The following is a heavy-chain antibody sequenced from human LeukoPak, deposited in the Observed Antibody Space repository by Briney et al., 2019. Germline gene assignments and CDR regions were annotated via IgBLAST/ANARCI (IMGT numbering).Heavy chain of an antibody. Sequence: EASVKVSCKASGYTFTSYYMHWVRQAPGQGLEWMGLINPTGGSTGYAQKFQGRVTMTRDMSTSTVYMELSSLRSEDTAVYYCARAMIQLWPSSPMDPWGQGTLVTVSS. CDR1: GYTFTSYY. D-gene: IGHD5-18*01. V-gene: IGHV1-46*01. J-gene: IGHJ5*02. CDR3: ARAMIQLWPSSPMDP. CDR2: INPTGGST.